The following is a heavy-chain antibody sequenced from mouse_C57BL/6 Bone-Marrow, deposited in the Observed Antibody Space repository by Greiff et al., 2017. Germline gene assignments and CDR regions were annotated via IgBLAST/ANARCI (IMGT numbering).Heavy chain of an antibody. CDR2: IHPNSGST. J-gene: IGHJ2*01. CDR3: ARYSGSSYVGY. CDR1: GYTFTSYW. D-gene: IGHD1-1*01. V-gene: IGHV1-64*01. Sequence: QVQLKESGAELVKPGASVKLSCKASGYTFTSYWMHWVKQRPGQGLEWIGMIHPNSGSTNYNEKFKSKATLTVDKSSSTAYMQLSSLTSEDSAVYYCARYSGSSYVGYWGQGTTLTVSS.